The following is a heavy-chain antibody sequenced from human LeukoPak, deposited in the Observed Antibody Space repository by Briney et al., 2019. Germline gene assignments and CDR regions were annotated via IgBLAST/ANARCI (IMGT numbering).Heavy chain of an antibody. CDR1: GYTFTGYY. D-gene: IGHD3-22*01. CDR2: INPNSGGT. Sequence: GASVKVSCKASGYTFTGYYMHWVRQAPGQGLEWMGWINPNSGGTNYAQKFQGRVTMTRDTSISTAYMELSRLRSDDTAVYYCARVEILYYYDSSGYPFDYWGQGTLVTVSS. CDR3: ARVEILYYYDSSGYPFDY. V-gene: IGHV1-2*02. J-gene: IGHJ4*02.